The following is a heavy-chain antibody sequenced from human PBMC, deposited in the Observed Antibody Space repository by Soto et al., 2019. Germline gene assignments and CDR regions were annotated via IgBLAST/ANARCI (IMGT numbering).Heavy chain of an antibody. CDR3: ARDDIPGVAVSTYGMDV. D-gene: IGHD6-19*01. V-gene: IGHV3-33*01. J-gene: IGHJ6*02. CDR1: GFIFSNFG. CDR2: IWYDGSNE. Sequence: QVQLVESGGGVVQPGRSLRLSCAASGFIFSNFGMHWVRQAPGKGLEWVAVIWYDGSNEHYADSVKGRFTISKDNSKNTLYPQMNSLRAEDTAMYYCARDDIPGVAVSTYGMDVWGQGTTVTVSS.